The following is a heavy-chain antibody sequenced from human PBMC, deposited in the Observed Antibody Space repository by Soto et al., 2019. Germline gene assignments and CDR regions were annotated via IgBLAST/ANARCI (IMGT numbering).Heavy chain of an antibody. Sequence: QVQLVESGGGVVQPGRSLRLSCAASGFTFSSYGMHWVRQAPGKGLEWVAVISYDGSNKYYADSVKGRFTISRDNPKNTLYLQMSSLRAEDTAVYYCVKDGSSGWPYYYSLDVWGQGTTVTVSS. V-gene: IGHV3-30*18. D-gene: IGHD6-19*01. CDR3: VKDGSSGWPYYYSLDV. CDR2: ISYDGSNK. CDR1: GFTFSSYG. J-gene: IGHJ6*02.